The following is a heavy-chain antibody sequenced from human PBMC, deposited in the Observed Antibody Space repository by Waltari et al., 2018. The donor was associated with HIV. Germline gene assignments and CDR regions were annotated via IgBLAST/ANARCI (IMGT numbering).Heavy chain of an antibody. CDR3: ARGGGSCASGVCYLMFTGMAPFDH. CDR2: ISAHGGHT. Sequence: QVQLVQPGDEVKKPGASVKVSCRASGYTFNTYAISWVRQAPGQGLEWMGWISAHGGHTDAAQKLGGRLRMNTGTSTRTAGLEWRLLRCVDTAVYNCARGGGSCASGVCYLMFTGMAPFDHWGQGTLGTVSS. J-gene: IGHJ4*02. CDR1: GYTFNTYA. D-gene: IGHD2-8*01. V-gene: IGHV1-18*01.